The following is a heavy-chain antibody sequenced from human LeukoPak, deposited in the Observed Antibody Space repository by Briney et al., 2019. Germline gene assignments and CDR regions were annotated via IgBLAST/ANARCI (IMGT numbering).Heavy chain of an antibody. CDR3: ARGPPGTDY. CDR2: IYYSGSS. J-gene: IGHJ4*02. CDR1: GGSISSGDYY. Sequence: PSPTLSLTCTVSGGSISSGDYYWSGIRQPPGEGLEWIGYIYYSGSSYYNPSLKSRVTISVDTSKNQFSLKLSSVTAADTAVYYCARGPPGTDYWDQGTLVTVSS. V-gene: IGHV4-30-4*01.